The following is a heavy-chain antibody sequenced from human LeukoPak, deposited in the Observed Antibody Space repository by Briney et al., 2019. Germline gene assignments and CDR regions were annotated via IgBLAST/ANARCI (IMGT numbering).Heavy chain of an antibody. CDR2: IYSGGRT. D-gene: IGHD1-1*01. J-gene: IGHJ4*02. Sequence: GGSLRLSCVVTGLNVSNTYMSWVRQAPGKGLEWVSVIYSGGRTYYADSVKGRFTMSRDNSKNTLYFQMNSLTAEDTAVYFCARGTWNPALLDSWGQGTLVTVSS. CDR3: ARGTWNPALLDS. CDR1: GLNVSNTY. V-gene: IGHV3-53*01.